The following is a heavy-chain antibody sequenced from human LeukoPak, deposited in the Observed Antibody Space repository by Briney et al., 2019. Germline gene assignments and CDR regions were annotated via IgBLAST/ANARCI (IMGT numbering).Heavy chain of an antibody. CDR1: GFTFRSYS. V-gene: IGHV3-9*01. CDR3: AIDSRGYSYGYGGGFDY. D-gene: IGHD5-18*01. CDR2: ISWNSGSI. J-gene: IGHJ4*02. Sequence: GGTLRLSCAASGFTFRSYSMSWVRQAPGKGLEWVSGISWNSGSIGYADPVKGRFTISRNNAKNSLYLQMNRLRAEDTALYYCAIDSRGYSYGYGGGFDYWGRGTLVAVSS.